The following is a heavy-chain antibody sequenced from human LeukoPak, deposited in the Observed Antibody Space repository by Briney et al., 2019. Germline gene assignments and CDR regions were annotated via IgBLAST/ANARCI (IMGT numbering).Heavy chain of an antibody. CDR1: GGSISSGGYY. Sequence: PSETLSLTCTVSGGSISSGGYYWSWIRQHPGKGLEWIGYIYYSGSTYYNPSLKSRVTISVDTSKNQFSLKLSSVTAADTAVYYCAREITGTTGRPYFDYWGQGTLVTVSS. J-gene: IGHJ4*02. CDR2: IYYSGST. CDR3: AREITGTTGRPYFDY. V-gene: IGHV4-31*03. D-gene: IGHD1-20*01.